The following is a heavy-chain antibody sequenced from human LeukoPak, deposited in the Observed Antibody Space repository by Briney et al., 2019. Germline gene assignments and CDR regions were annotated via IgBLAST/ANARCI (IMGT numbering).Heavy chain of an antibody. Sequence: ASVKVSCKASGYTFTSYGMGWVRQAPGQGLEWMGWISGYNGNTNYAQKLQDRVTMTTDTSTSTAYMELRSLRSDDTAVYYCARAWNGCSDYGGQGTLVTVSS. D-gene: IGHD4/OR15-4a*01. CDR3: ARAWNGCSDY. V-gene: IGHV1-18*01. CDR2: ISGYNGNT. J-gene: IGHJ4*02. CDR1: GYTFTSYG.